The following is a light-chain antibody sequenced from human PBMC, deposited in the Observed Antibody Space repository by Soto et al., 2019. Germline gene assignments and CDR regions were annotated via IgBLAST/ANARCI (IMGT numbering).Light chain of an antibody. J-gene: IGLJ1*01. CDR1: SSDVGGNKY. Sequence: QSVLTQPASVSGSPGQSITISCTGTSSDVGGNKYVSWYQQHPGKAPKLIIYDVSNRASGVCDRFSGSKSGNTASLTISGFQAEDEADYYCSSYTSTTSSTVFGPGSKVTVL. V-gene: IGLV2-14*01. CDR3: SSYTSTTSSTV. CDR2: DVS.